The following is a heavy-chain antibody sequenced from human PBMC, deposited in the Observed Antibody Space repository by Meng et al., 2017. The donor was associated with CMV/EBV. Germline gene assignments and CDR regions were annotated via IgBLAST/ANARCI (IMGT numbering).Heavy chain of an antibody. Sequence: SETLSLTCTVSGGSISSSSYYWSWIRQPPGKGLEWIGCIYYSGSTNYNPSLKSRVTISVDTSKNQFSLKLSSVTAADTAVYYCARGAGADTVVLPAATAAFDIWGQGTMVTVSS. V-gene: IGHV4-39*07. CDR2: IYYSGST. J-gene: IGHJ3*02. CDR3: ARGAGADTVVLPAATAAFDI. CDR1: GGSISSSSYY. D-gene: IGHD2-2*01.